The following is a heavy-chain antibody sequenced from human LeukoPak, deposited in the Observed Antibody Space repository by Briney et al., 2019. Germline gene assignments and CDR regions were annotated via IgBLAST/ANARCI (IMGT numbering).Heavy chain of an antibody. J-gene: IGHJ4*02. V-gene: IGHV4-39*07. Sequence: SETLSLTCTVSGGSISSSSYYWGWIRQPPGKGLEWIGSIYDSGSTYNNPSLKSRVTISVDTSKNQFSLKLSSVTAADTAVYYCARTGEQWHAFDYWGQGTLVTVSS. CDR2: IYDSGST. CDR1: GGSISSSSYY. CDR3: ARTGEQWHAFDY. D-gene: IGHD6-19*01.